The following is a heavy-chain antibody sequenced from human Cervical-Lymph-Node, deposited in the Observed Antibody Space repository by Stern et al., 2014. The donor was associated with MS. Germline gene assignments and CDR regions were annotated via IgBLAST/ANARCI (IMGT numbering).Heavy chain of an antibody. J-gene: IGHJ6*02. CDR1: GFTFSSYS. CDR3: ARDWEPGIHSEYYYYGMDV. D-gene: IGHD1-14*01. Sequence: EVQLVESGGGLVKPGGSLRLSCAASGFTFSSYSMNWVRQAPGQGLEWVSSISSSSSYIYYADSVKGRFTISRDNAKNSLYLQMNSLRAEDTAVYYCARDWEPGIHSEYYYYGMDVWGQGTTVTVSS. V-gene: IGHV3-21*01. CDR2: ISSSSSYI.